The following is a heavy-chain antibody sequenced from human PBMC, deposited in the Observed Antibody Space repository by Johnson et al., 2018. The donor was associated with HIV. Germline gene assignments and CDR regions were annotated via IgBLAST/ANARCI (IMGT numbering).Heavy chain of an antibody. CDR2: IRYDGSNK. CDR1: GFTFSSYG. Sequence: QMQLVESGGGVVQPGGSLRLSCAASGFTFSSYGMHWVRQAPGKGLEWVAFIRYDGSNKYYADSVKGRFTISRDNSKNTLYLQMNSLRAEDTAVYYCAKGRLVGATWAFDIWGQGTMVTVSS. D-gene: IGHD1-26*01. CDR3: AKGRLVGATWAFDI. V-gene: IGHV3-30*02. J-gene: IGHJ3*02.